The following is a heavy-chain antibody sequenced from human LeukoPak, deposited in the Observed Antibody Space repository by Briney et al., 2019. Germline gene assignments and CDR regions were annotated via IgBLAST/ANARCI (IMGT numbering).Heavy chain of an antibody. CDR2: IIPIFGTA. V-gene: IGHV1-69*13. Sequence: SVKVSCKASGGTFSSYAISWVRQAPGQGLEWMGGIIPIFGTANYAQKFQGRVTITADESTSTAYMELRGLRSDDTAVYYCARLGPTSMAFDYWGQGTLVTVSS. D-gene: IGHD5-18*01. J-gene: IGHJ4*02. CDR1: GGTFSSYA. CDR3: ARLGPTSMAFDY.